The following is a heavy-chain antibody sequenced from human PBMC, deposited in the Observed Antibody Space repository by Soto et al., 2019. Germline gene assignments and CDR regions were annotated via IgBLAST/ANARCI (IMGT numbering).Heavy chain of an antibody. Sequence: QVQLVQSGAEVKKPGSSVKVSCKASGGTFSSYTISWVRQAPGQGLEWMGRIIPILGIANYAQKFQGRVTITADKSTSTAYMELSSLRSEDTAVYYCARPLGDDILTGYPNDAFDIWGQGTMVTVSS. D-gene: IGHD3-9*01. V-gene: IGHV1-69*02. CDR3: ARPLGDDILTGYPNDAFDI. CDR2: IIPILGIA. CDR1: GGTFSSYT. J-gene: IGHJ3*02.